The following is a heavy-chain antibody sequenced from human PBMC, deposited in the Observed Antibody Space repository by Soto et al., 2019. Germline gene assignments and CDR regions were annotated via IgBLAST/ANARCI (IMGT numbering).Heavy chain of an antibody. CDR1: GFTFSSYG. CDR3: AKDWTAYYYGSGTGGMDV. Sequence: PGGSLRLSCAASGFTFSSYGMHWVRQAPGKGLEWVAVISYDGSNKYYADSVKGRFTISRDNSKNTLYLQMNSLRAEDTAVYYCAKDWTAYYYGSGTGGMDVWGQGTTVTVSS. J-gene: IGHJ6*02. D-gene: IGHD3-10*01. CDR2: ISYDGSNK. V-gene: IGHV3-30*18.